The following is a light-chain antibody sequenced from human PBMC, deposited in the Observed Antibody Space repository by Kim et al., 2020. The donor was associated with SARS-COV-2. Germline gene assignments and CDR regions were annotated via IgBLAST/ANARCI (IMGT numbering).Light chain of an antibody. V-gene: IGLV6-57*03. CDR1: SRSIASDY. CDR2: EDN. J-gene: IGLJ2*01. Sequence: GKAVTVSCPRSSRSIASDYVEWYQQRPGSAPTTVIYEDNQRPSGVPDRFSGSIDSSSNSASLTISGLKTEDEADYYCQSYDSSNRVFGGGTQLTVL. CDR3: QSYDSSNRV.